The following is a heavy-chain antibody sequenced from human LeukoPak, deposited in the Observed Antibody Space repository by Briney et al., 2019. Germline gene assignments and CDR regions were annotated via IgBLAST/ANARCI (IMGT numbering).Heavy chain of an antibody. V-gene: IGHV3-48*04. CDR3: ARRFGY. Sequence: GGSLRLSCAASGFTFSSYSMNWVRQAPGKGLEWVSFISSSSSTIYYADSVKGRFTISRDNAKNSLYLQMNSLRAEDTAIYYCARRFGYWGQGALVTVSS. CDR1: GFTFSSYS. CDR2: ISSSSSTI. J-gene: IGHJ4*02.